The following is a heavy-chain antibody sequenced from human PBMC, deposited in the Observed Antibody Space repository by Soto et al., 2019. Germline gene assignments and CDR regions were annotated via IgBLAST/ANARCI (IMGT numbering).Heavy chain of an antibody. J-gene: IGHJ4*02. D-gene: IGHD3-22*01. Sequence: PSETLSLTCAVYGGSFSGYYWSWIRQPPGKGLEWIGEINHSGSTNYNPSLKSRVTISVDTSKNQFSLKLSSVTAADTAVYYCARGSDYYDSSGYPLAFDYWGQGTLVTVSS. CDR2: INHSGST. CDR3: ARGSDYYDSSGYPLAFDY. CDR1: GGSFSGYY. V-gene: IGHV4-34*01.